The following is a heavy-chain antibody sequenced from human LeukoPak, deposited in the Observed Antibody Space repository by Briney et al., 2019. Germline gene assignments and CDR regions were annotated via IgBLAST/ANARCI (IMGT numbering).Heavy chain of an antibody. Sequence: SETLSLTCAVYGGSFSGYYWSWIRQPPGKGLEWIGEINHSGSTNYNPSLKSRVTISVDTSKNQFSLKLSSVTAADTAVYYCARRRLYSSGRGRWFDPWGQGTLVTVSS. V-gene: IGHV4-34*01. CDR2: INHSGST. CDR1: GGSFSGYY. CDR3: ARRRLYSSGRGRWFDP. J-gene: IGHJ5*02. D-gene: IGHD6-19*01.